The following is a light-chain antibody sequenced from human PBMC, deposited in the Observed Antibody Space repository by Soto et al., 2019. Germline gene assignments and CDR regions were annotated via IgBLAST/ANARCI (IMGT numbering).Light chain of an antibody. CDR2: DAS. Sequence: DIQMTQSPSTLSASVGDRVTITCRASQSIGSWVAWYQQKPGKAPRLLIYDASSLETGVPSRFRGGGSGTDFTLTIDNLQPEDFATYYCQQVDAYPSTFGGGTKVDI. V-gene: IGKV1-5*01. J-gene: IGKJ4*01. CDR1: QSIGSW. CDR3: QQVDAYPST.